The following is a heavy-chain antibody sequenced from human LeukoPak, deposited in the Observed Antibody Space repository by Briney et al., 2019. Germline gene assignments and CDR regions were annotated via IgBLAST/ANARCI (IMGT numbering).Heavy chain of an antibody. Sequence: SETLSLTCTVSGGSISSYYWSWIRQPPGKGLEWIGYIYYSGTTNYNPSLKSRVTISVDTSKNQFSLKLSSVTAADTAVYYCARIEYAFDIWGQGTMVTVSS. J-gene: IGHJ3*02. CDR3: ARIEYAFDI. D-gene: IGHD2/OR15-2a*01. CDR1: GGSISSYY. V-gene: IGHV4-59*12. CDR2: IYYSGTT.